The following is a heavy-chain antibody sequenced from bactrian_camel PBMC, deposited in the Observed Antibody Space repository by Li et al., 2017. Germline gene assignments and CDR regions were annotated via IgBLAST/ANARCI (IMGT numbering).Heavy chain of an antibody. V-gene: IGHV3S53*01. CDR2: IDGSI. D-gene: IGHD8*01. CDR3: AADCPPVVGWDRLEY. CDR1: GTTSNARN. J-gene: IGHJ4*01. Sequence: VQLVESGGGSVQAGGSLRLSCAYFGTTSNARNMGWYRQQPGKEREFVSLIDGSIRYANSVKGRFTLSRDTAAGTVSLQMDDLVVEDTATYLCAADCPPVVGWDRLEYWGQGTQVTVS.